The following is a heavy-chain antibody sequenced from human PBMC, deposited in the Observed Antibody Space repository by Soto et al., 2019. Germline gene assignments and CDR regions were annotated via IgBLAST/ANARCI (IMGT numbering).Heavy chain of an antibody. D-gene: IGHD1-1*01. CDR3: ARDRSNSPDYFDY. CDR2: IYSSGST. V-gene: IGHV4-30-4*01. J-gene: IGHJ4*02. Sequence: SETLSLTCTVSGGSISSDDYYWSWIRQPPGEGLEWIGCIYSSGSTSYNPSLKSRLTISIDTSKNQFSLTLTSVSAADTAVYYCARDRSNSPDYFDYWGQGTLVTVSS. CDR1: GGSISSDDYY.